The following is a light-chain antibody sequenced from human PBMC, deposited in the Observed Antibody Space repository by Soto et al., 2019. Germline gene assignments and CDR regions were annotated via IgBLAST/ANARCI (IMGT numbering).Light chain of an antibody. CDR1: QSVSSSY. CDR2: GAS. V-gene: IGKV3-20*01. Sequence: EIVLTQSPGTLSLSPGERATLSCRASQSVSSSYLAWYQQKPGQAPRLLIYGASSRATGIPDRFSGSGAGTDFTLTIIRLEPEDFGVYYCQQYGSSQGFTFGPGTKVDIK. J-gene: IGKJ3*01. CDR3: QQYGSSQGFT.